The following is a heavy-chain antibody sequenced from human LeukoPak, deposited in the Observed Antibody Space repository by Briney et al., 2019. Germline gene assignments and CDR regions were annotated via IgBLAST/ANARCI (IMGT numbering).Heavy chain of an antibody. V-gene: IGHV3-48*01. CDR2: MSSSSSTI. J-gene: IGHJ4*02. CDR1: GFTFSSYS. D-gene: IGHD2-8*01. Sequence: GGSLRLSCAASGFTFSSYSMNWVRQAPGKGLEWVSYMSSSSSTIYYADSVKGRFTISRDNAKNSLYLQMNSLRAEDTAVYYCARSLTKGYCTNGVCRTYYFDYWGQGTLVTVSS. CDR3: ARSLTKGYCTNGVCRTYYFDY.